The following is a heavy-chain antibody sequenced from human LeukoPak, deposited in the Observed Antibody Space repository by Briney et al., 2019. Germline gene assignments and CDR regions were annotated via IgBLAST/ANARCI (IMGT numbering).Heavy chain of an antibody. J-gene: IGHJ4*02. CDR1: GFTFSNYS. V-gene: IGHV3-48*04. CDR2: ISSSSSTI. Sequence: GGPLSLSCAASGFTFSNYSMSWVRQAPGKGLEWVSYISSSSSTIYYADSVKGRFTISRDNAKNSLYLQMNSLRAEDTAVYYCAVSSLPDYWGQGTLVTVSS. CDR3: AVSSLPDY.